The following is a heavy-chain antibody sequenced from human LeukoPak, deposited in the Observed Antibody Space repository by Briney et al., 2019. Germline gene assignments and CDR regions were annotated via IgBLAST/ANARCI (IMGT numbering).Heavy chain of an antibody. CDR3: TKGRSNHY. V-gene: IGHV3-7*01. CDR2: INQDGSEN. CDR1: GFTFSDFW. Sequence: GGSLRLSCAASGFTFSDFWMGWVRQAPGKGLEWVANINQDGSENYYVDSVKGQFTISRDNAKNSLYLQMNSLRAEDTAVYYCTKGRSNHYWGQGTLVTVST. D-gene: IGHD3-10*01. J-gene: IGHJ4*02.